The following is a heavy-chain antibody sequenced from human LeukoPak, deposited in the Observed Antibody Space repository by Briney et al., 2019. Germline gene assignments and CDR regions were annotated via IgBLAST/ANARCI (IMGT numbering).Heavy chain of an antibody. Sequence: PGGSLRLSCAASGXTFSSYWMHWVRQAPGKGLVWVSRIYSDGSNTIYADSVKGRFTISRDNAKSTLYLQMNSLTAEDTAIYYCTRDSKYVMDVWGQGTTVTVSS. CDR3: TRDSKYVMDV. D-gene: IGHD4-11*01. V-gene: IGHV3-74*01. CDR1: GXTFSSYW. CDR2: IYSDGSNT. J-gene: IGHJ6*02.